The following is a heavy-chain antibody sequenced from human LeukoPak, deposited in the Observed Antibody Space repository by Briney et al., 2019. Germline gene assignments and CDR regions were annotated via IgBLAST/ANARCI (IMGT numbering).Heavy chain of an antibody. V-gene: IGHV3-74*01. D-gene: IGHD3-3*01. Sequence: PGGSLRLSCAASGFTFSSYWMHWFRQAPGKGLVWVSRINSDGSSTSYADSVKGRFTISRDNAKNTLYLQMYSLRAEDTAVYYCAREHYDFWSGYSKSNDYWGQGTLVTVSS. CDR2: INSDGSST. CDR1: GFTFSSYW. CDR3: AREHYDFWSGYSKSNDY. J-gene: IGHJ4*02.